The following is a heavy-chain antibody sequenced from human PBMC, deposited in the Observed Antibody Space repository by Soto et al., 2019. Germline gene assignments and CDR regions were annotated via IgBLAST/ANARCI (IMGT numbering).Heavy chain of an antibody. CDR3: ARAAGDYAGWFDP. CDR2: IIPIFGTA. Sequence: SVKVSCKASGGTFSSYAISWVRQAPGQGLEWMGGIIPIFGTANYAQKFQGRVTITADESTSTAYTELSSLRSEDTAVYYCARAAGDYAGWFDPWGQGXLVTVHS. J-gene: IGHJ5*02. D-gene: IGHD2-2*01. V-gene: IGHV1-69*13. CDR1: GGTFSSYA.